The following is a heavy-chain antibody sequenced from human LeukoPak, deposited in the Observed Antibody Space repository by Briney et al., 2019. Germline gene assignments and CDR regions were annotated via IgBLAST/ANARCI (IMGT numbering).Heavy chain of an antibody. CDR1: GFTFSSYG. Sequence: GGSLRLSCAASGFTFSSYGMHWVRQAPGKGLEWVAFIRYDGSNKYYADSVKGRFTNSRDNSKNTLYLQMNRLRAEDTAVYYCAKDRNRGFGDYYYMDVWGKGTTVTISS. D-gene: IGHD3-10*01. V-gene: IGHV3-30*02. CDR2: IRYDGSNK. CDR3: AKDRNRGFGDYYYMDV. J-gene: IGHJ6*03.